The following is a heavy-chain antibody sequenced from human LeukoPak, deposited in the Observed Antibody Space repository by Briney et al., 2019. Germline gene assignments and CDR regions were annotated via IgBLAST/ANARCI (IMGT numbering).Heavy chain of an antibody. Sequence: GGSLRLSCAASEFTFSSYWMHWVRQGPGKGLVWVSRINTDGSSTRYADSVEGRFTISRDNAKNTLYLQMNSLSAEDTAVYYCARESGFCSSTSCYRPEDYWGQGTLVTVSS. V-gene: IGHV3-74*01. CDR2: INTDGSST. CDR1: EFTFSSYW. J-gene: IGHJ4*02. D-gene: IGHD2-2*01. CDR3: ARESGFCSSTSCYRPEDY.